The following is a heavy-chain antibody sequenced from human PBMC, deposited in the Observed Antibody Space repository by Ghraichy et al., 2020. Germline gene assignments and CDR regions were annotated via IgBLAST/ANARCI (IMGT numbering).Heavy chain of an antibody. Sequence: ESLNISCTVSGGSISSGNYYWGWIRQPPGKGLEWIGSNHYSGSTYYNPSLKSRVTVPVDTSKNQFSLKLSSVTAADTAVYYCARLYHDRSGYYWFDPWGQGTLVTVSS. J-gene: IGHJ5*02. D-gene: IGHD3-22*01. CDR2: NHYSGST. CDR3: ARLYHDRSGYYWFDP. CDR1: GGSISSGNYY. V-gene: IGHV4-39*01.